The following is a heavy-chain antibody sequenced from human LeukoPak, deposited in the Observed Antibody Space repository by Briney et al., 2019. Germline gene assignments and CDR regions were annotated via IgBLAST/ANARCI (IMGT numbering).Heavy chain of an antibody. CDR2: FDPEDGET. CDR3: ARATYSNYFGY. Sequence: ASVKVSCKVSGYTLTELSMHWARQAPGKGLEWMGGFDPEDGETIYAQKFQGRVTITRDTSASTAYMELSSLRSEDTAVYYCARATYSNYFGYWGQGTLVTVSS. V-gene: IGHV1-24*01. D-gene: IGHD4-11*01. CDR1: GYTLTELS. J-gene: IGHJ4*02.